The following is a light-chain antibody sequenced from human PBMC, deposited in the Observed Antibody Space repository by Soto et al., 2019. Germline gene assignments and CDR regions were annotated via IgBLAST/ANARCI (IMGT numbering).Light chain of an antibody. J-gene: IGLJ1*01. Sequence: QSVLTQPPSVSGAPGQRVTISCTGSSSNIGAGYDVHWYQQLPGTAPKLLIYGNSNRPSGVPDRFSGSKSGTSASLAITGLQAEDEADYYCQSYDSSLSVNYDFGTGTKLTVL. CDR3: QSYDSSLSVNYD. V-gene: IGLV1-40*01. CDR1: SSNIGAGYD. CDR2: GNS.